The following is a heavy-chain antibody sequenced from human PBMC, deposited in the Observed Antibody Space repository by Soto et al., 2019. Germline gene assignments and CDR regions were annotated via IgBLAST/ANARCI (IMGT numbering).Heavy chain of an antibody. V-gene: IGHV1-8*01. D-gene: IGHD4-17*01. CDR3: ARVPRSTTVVTLDRYYGMDV. CDR1: ESTFMNYD. CDR2: MNPNSGNT. J-gene: IGHJ6*02. Sequence: ASVKVSCKASESTFMNYDISWVRQATGQGLEWMGWMNPNSGNTGYALKFQGRVTMTRNESMSTAYLELSSLGSEDTAVYYCARVPRSTTVVTLDRYYGMDVWGQGTTVTVSS.